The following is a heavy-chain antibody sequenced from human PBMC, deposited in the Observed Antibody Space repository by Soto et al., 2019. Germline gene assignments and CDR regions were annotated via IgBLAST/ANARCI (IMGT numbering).Heavy chain of an antibody. CDR2: INPATGAA. CDR3: ARGGAVGVAGSAAFDM. CDR1: GYPVTAYY. D-gene: IGHD3-3*01. V-gene: IGHV1-2*02. J-gene: IGHJ3*02. Sequence: QLHLVQSGAVVKKPGASVTVSCWASGYPVTAYYMHWVRQAPGRGLEWMGGINPATGAAKYTQTFQSRDTMTSDTSTKTVFMKLSGLTSEDTAVFYCARGGAVGVAGSAAFDMWVQGTLVTVSS.